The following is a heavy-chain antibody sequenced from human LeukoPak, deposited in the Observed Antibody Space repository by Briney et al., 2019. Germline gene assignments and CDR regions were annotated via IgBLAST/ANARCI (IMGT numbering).Heavy chain of an antibody. CDR1: GYTLTELS. CDR3: ARELTSYYGDYVGYYFDY. D-gene: IGHD4-17*01. CDR2: IIPIFGTA. J-gene: IGHJ4*02. Sequence: GASVKVSCKVSGYTLTELSMHWVRQAPGKGLEWMGGIIPIFGTANYAQKFQGRVTITADKSTSTAYMELSSLRSEDTAVYYCARELTSYYGDYVGYYFDYWGQGTLVTVSS. V-gene: IGHV1-69*06.